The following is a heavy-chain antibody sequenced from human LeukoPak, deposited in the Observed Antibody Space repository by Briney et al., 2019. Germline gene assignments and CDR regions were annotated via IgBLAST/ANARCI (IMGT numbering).Heavy chain of an antibody. V-gene: IGHV3-11*01. J-gene: IGHJ3*02. D-gene: IGHD5-18*01. Sequence: SGGSLRLSCTASGFTFGDYAMSWFRQAPGKGLEWVSYISSSGSTIYYADSVKGRFTISRDNAKNSLYLQMNSLRAEDTAVYYCARGLRYSYGDAFDIWGQGTMVTVSS. CDR3: ARGLRYSYGDAFDI. CDR2: ISSSGSTI. CDR1: GFTFGDYA.